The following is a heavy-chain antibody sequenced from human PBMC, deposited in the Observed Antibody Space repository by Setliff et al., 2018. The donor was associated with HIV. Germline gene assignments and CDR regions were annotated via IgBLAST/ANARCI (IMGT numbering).Heavy chain of an antibody. CDR3: ARGLNYYGSVSYLPLGY. Sequence: PSETLSLTCAVYGGYFNDSYWTWIRQPPGKGLEWIGEIDHSGSTKYHASLKSRVTISIDTSKNQISLKLSSVTAADTAVYYCARGLNYYGSVSYLPLGYWVQGTLVTVSS. CDR2: IDHSGST. CDR1: GGYFNDSY. J-gene: IGHJ4*02. D-gene: IGHD3-10*01. V-gene: IGHV4-34*01.